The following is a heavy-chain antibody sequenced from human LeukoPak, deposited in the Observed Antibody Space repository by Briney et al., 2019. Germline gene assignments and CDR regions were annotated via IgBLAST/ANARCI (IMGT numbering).Heavy chain of an antibody. V-gene: IGHV1-69*04. CDR1: GGTFSSYA. D-gene: IGHD2-15*01. J-gene: IGHJ6*02. Sequence: ASVKVSCKASGGTFSSYAISWVRQAPGQGLEWMGRIIPILGIANYAQKFQGRVTITADKSTSTAYMELSSLRSEDTAVYYCARVPGGVGYCSGGSCYYYYGMDVWGQGTTVTVSS. CDR3: ARVPGGVGYCSGGSCYYYYGMDV. CDR2: IIPILGIA.